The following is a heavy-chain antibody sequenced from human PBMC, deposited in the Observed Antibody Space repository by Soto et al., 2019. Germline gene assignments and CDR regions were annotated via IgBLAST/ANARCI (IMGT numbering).Heavy chain of an antibody. Sequence: GGSLRLSCAASGFTFSSYAMGWVRQAPGEGLEWVSSIGGSGSYTYYADSVKGRFTISRDNFKSTLYLQMNSLRAEDTAVYYCAKDTLAPSNKGWAIRFDPGGQGTQVTVS. V-gene: IGHV3-23*01. CDR2: IGGSGSYT. CDR1: GFTFSSYA. D-gene: IGHD3-16*01. J-gene: IGHJ5*02. CDR3: AKDTLAPSNKGWAIRFDP.